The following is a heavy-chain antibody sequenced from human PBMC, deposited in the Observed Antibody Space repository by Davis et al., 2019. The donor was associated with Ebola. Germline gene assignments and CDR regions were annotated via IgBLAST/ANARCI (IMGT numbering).Heavy chain of an antibody. CDR3: ARDRRGSSGWPHRGMDV. CDR1: GGSFSGYY. V-gene: IGHV4-59*12. J-gene: IGHJ6*04. Sequence: PSETLSLTCAVYGGSFSGYYWSWIRQPPGKGLEWIGYIYYSGSTNYNPSLKSRVTISVDTSKNQFSLKLSSVTAADTAVYYCARDRRGSSGWPHRGMDVWGKGTTVTVSS. CDR2: IYYSGST. D-gene: IGHD6-19*01.